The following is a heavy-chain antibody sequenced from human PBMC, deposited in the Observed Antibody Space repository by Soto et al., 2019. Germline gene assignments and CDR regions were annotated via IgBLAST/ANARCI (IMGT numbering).Heavy chain of an antibody. CDR3: ARDSDCSGGSCAHTYYYSGMDV. V-gene: IGHV1-18*01. Sequence: QVQLVQSGAEVKKPGASVKVSCKASGYTFTSYGISWVRQAPGQGLEWMGWISAYNGNTNYAQKLQGRVTMTTDTSTSTAYMELRSLRSDDTAVYYCARDSDCSGGSCAHTYYYSGMDVWGQGTTVTVSS. CDR1: GYTFTSYG. J-gene: IGHJ6*02. D-gene: IGHD2-15*01. CDR2: ISAYNGNT.